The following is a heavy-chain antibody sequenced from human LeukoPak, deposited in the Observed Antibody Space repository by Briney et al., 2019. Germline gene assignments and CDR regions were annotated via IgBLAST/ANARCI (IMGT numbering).Heavy chain of an antibody. Sequence: SETLSLTCAVSGYSISSGYYWGWIRQPPGKGLELIGSIYHSGSTYYNPSLKRRVTISVDTTKNQFSLMLRSVNAADTAVYYCARRGSGSRYYFDYWGQGTLVTVSS. J-gene: IGHJ4*02. D-gene: IGHD1-26*01. V-gene: IGHV4-38-2*01. CDR1: GYSISSGYY. CDR2: IYHSGST. CDR3: ARRGSGSRYYFDY.